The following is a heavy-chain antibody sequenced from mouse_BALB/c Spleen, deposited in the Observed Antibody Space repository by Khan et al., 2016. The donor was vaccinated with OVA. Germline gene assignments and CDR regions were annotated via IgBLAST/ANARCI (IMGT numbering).Heavy chain of an antibody. CDR2: INPRSGYT. D-gene: IGHD2-14*01. Sequence: QVQLQQSGAELARPGASVMMSCKTSGYTFTSNTMHWVKQRPGPGLEWIGYINPRSGYTNYNQNFKDKATLTADKSSRTAYMQLSSLTSEDSAVYYWSRRTTGYTMDYWGQGTSGTVSS. J-gene: IGHJ4*01. V-gene: IGHV1-4*01. CDR3: SRRTTGYTMDY. CDR1: GYTFTSNT.